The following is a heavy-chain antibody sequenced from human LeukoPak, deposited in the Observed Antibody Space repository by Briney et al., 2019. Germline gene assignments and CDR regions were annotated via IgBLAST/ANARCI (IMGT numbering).Heavy chain of an antibody. Sequence: ASVKVSCKTSGYTFSIYDISWVRQAPGQGLEWMGCISADNGNTNYAQKLQGRISMTTDTSTSTAYMELRSLRSDDTAVYYCSRDLPPMIGGVKDYGGKGTLVTVPS. CDR1: GYTFSIYD. V-gene: IGHV1-18*01. CDR2: ISADNGNT. D-gene: IGHD3-16*01. J-gene: IGHJ4*02. CDR3: SRDLPPMIGGVKDY.